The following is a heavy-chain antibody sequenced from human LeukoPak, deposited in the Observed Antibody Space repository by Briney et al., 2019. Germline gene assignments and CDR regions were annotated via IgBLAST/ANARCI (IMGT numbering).Heavy chain of an antibody. V-gene: IGHV3-74*01. Sequence: GGSLRLSCAASGFTFSSHWMHWVRQAPGKGLVWVSRIDSDGRITTYADSVKGRFTISRDNAKNTPYLQMNTLRDEDTAVYYCARDYNWNPPDYWGQGTLVTVSS. D-gene: IGHD1-1*01. CDR1: GFTFSSHW. J-gene: IGHJ4*01. CDR2: IDSDGRIT. CDR3: ARDYNWNPPDY.